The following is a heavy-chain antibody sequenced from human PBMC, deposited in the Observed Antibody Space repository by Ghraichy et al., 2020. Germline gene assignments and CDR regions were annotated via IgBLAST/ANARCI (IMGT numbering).Heavy chain of an antibody. CDR2: IIPILGIA. J-gene: IGHJ4*02. V-gene: IGHV1-69*04. Sequence: SVKVSCKVARANFSSHAISRERECRGQGHKGMGRIIPILGIANYAQKFQGRVTITADKYTSTAYMEMSSLRSEDTAVYYCARSDERAYDDYWGQGTLVTVSS. CDR3: ARSDERAYDDY. D-gene: IGHD5-12*01. CDR1: RANFSSHA.